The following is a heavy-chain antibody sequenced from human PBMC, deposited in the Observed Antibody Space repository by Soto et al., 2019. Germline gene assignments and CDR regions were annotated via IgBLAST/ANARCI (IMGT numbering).Heavy chain of an antibody. D-gene: IGHD6-13*01. CDR1: GYTFTRYG. J-gene: IGHJ3*02. CDR2: ISAYNGNT. CDR3: ARDIYRRAAAGLAFDI. Sequence: ASVKVSCKASGYTFTRYGISWVRQAPGQGLEWMGWISAYNGNTNYAQKLQGRVTMTTDTSTSTAYMELRSLRSDDTAVYYCARDIYRRAAAGLAFDIWGQGTMVTVSS. V-gene: IGHV1-18*01.